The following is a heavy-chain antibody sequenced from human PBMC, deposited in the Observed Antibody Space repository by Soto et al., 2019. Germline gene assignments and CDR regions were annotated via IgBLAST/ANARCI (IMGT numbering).Heavy chain of an antibody. CDR1: GFTFNDFW. CDR2: INGDGSST. CDR3: ARTSSGSSPQG. J-gene: IGHJ4*02. V-gene: IGHV3-74*01. D-gene: IGHD3-10*01. Sequence: GGSLSLSCAASGFTFNDFWMHWVRQAPGKGLVWVSRINGDGSSTNYADSVKGRFTISRDNAKNTLYLQMNSLRAEDTAVYYCARTSSGSSPQGWGQGTLVTVSS.